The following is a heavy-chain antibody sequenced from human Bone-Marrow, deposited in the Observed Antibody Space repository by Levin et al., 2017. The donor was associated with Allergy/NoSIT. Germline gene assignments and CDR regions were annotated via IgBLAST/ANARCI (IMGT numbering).Heavy chain of an antibody. CDR1: GGSISSGGYS. Sequence: SETLSLTCAVSGGSISSGGYSWSWIRQPPGKGLEWIGYIYHSGSTYYNPSLKSRVTISVDRSKTQFSLKLSSVTAADTAVYYCARDTVVQVARKEHYAMDGWGQGTTVTVSS. V-gene: IGHV4-30-2*01. D-gene: IGHD5-12*01. CDR2: IYHSGST. CDR3: ARDTVVQVARKEHYAMDG. J-gene: IGHJ6*02.